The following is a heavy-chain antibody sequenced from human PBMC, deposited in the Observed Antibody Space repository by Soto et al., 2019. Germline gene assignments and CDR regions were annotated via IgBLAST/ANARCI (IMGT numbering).Heavy chain of an antibody. D-gene: IGHD2-15*01. V-gene: IGHV1-69*12. CDR3: ARDQSTPPQGYYYCGMDV. CDR2: IIPIFGTA. J-gene: IGHJ6*02. Sequence: QVQLVQSGAEVKKPGSSVKVSCKASGGTFSSYAISWVRQAPGQGLEWMGGIIPIFGTANYAQKFQGRVTMTADESTSTAYMELGSLRSEDTAVYSCARDQSTPPQGYYYCGMDVWGQGTTVTVSS. CDR1: GGTFSSYA.